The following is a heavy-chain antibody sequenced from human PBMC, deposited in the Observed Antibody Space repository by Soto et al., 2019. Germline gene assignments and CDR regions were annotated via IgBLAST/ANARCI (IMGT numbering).Heavy chain of an antibody. CDR2: IYYSGST. CDR1: GGSISSGGYY. J-gene: IGHJ6*02. Sequence: QVPLQESGPGLVKPSQTLSLTCTVSGGSISSGGYYWSWIRQHPGKGLEWIGYIYYSGSTYYNPSLKSRVTISVDTSKNQFSLKLSSVTAADTAVYYCARDTGYDILTGYSEYGMDVWGQGTTVTVSS. V-gene: IGHV4-31*03. CDR3: ARDTGYDILTGYSEYGMDV. D-gene: IGHD3-9*01.